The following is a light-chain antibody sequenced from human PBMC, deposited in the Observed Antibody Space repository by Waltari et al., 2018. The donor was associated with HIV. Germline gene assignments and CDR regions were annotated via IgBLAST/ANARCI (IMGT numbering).Light chain of an antibody. J-gene: IGLJ2*01. Sequence: QSVLTQPPSASATPGQRVTISCSGTRSNIGSNFVFWYQQFPGTAPKLLMYKNNNRFSGFPDRFSGSKSCTSASLAISGLRSEDEAVYYCAAWDDSLRGHVVFGGGTNLTV. CDR2: KNN. CDR3: AAWDDSLRGHVV. V-gene: IGLV1-47*01. CDR1: RSNIGSNF.